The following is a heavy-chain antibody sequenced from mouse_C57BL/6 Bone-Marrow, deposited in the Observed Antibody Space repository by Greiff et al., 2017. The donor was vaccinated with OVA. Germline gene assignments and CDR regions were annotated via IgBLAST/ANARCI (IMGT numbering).Heavy chain of an antibody. D-gene: IGHD2-4*01. Sequence: EVQVVESEGGLVQPGSSMKLSCTASGFTFSDYYMAWVRQVPEKGLEWVANINYDGSSTYYLDSLKSRFIISRDNAKNILYLQMSSLKSEDTATYYCVITTRYWYFDVWGTGTTVTVSS. CDR3: VITTRYWYFDV. J-gene: IGHJ1*03. V-gene: IGHV5-16*01. CDR1: GFTFSDYY. CDR2: INYDGSST.